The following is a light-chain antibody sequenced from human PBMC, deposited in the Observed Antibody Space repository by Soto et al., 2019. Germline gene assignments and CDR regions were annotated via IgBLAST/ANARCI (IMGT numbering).Light chain of an antibody. J-gene: IGKJ4*01. CDR3: QQYDNVPLT. V-gene: IGKV1-33*01. CDR2: EAS. CDR1: QDITND. Sequence: DIQMTQSPSSLSAYVGDRVTITCQASQDITNDLNWYQQKPGKAPKVLIYEASNLKTGVPSRFSGSGSGTDFTFTISSLQPEDIATYFCQQYDNVPLTFGGGTKVEIK.